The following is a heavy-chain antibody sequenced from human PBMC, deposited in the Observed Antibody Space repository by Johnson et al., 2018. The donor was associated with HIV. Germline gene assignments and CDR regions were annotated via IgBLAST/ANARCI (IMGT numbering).Heavy chain of an antibody. J-gene: IGHJ3*02. Sequence: VQLVESGGGLVKPGGSLRLSCAASGLTFSNAWMSWVRQAPGKGLEWVGRIKSKTDGGTTDYAAPVKGRFTISRDESKNTLYLQMNSLRAEDTAVYYCAREVDAFDMLGQGTLVTVSS. CDR1: GLTFSNAW. V-gene: IGHV3-15*05. CDR3: AREVDAFDM. CDR2: IKSKTDGGTT.